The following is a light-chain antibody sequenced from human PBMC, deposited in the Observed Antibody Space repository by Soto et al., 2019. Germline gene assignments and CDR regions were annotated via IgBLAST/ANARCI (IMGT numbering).Light chain of an antibody. V-gene: IGLV1-40*01. Sequence: QSVLTQPPSVSGAPGQRVTISCTGSSSNIGAGYDVHWYQQLPGTAPKLLFYGNSNRPSGVPDRFSGSKSGTSASLAITGLQAEDEADYYCQSYDRSLSGNVVFGGGTKVTVL. CDR1: SSNIGAGYD. CDR3: QSYDRSLSGNVV. J-gene: IGLJ2*01. CDR2: GNS.